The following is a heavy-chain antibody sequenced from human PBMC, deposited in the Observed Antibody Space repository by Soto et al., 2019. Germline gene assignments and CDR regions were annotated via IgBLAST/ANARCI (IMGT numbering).Heavy chain of an antibody. CDR2: IWYDGSNK. D-gene: IGHD3-10*01. V-gene: IGHV3-33*01. Sequence: GGSLRLSCAASGFTFSSYGMHWVRQAPGKGLEWVAVIWYDGSNKYYADSVKGRFTISRDNSKNTLYLQMNSLRAEDTAVYYCARDSRGGKYYYYGMDVWGQGTTVTVS. CDR1: GFTFSSYG. J-gene: IGHJ6*02. CDR3: ARDSRGGKYYYYGMDV.